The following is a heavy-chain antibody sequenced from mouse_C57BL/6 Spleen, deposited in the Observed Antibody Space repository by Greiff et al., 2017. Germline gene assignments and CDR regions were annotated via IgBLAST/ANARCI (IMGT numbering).Heavy chain of an antibody. D-gene: IGHD3-2*02. J-gene: IGHJ3*01. CDR2: INPSNGGT. Sequence: VQLQQPGTELVKPGASVKLSCKASGYTFTSYWMHWVKQRPGQGLEWIGNINPSNGGTNYNEKFKSKATLTVDKSSSTAYMQRSSLTSEDSAVYYCARGDSSGPAWFAYWGQGTLVTVSA. CDR3: ARGDSSGPAWFAY. V-gene: IGHV1-53*01. CDR1: GYTFTSYW.